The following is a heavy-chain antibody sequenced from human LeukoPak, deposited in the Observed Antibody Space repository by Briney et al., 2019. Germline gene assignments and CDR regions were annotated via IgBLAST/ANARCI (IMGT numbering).Heavy chain of an antibody. J-gene: IGHJ4*02. CDR2: MNPNSGNT. Sequence: ASVKVSCKASGYTFTSYDINWVRQATGQGLEWMGWMNPNSGNTGYAQKFQGRVTMTRNTSISTAYMELSSLRSEGTAVYYCARGAVLLWFGEGKNYFDYWGQGTLVTVSS. CDR1: GYTFTSYD. CDR3: ARGAVLLWFGEGKNYFDY. D-gene: IGHD3-10*01. V-gene: IGHV1-8*01.